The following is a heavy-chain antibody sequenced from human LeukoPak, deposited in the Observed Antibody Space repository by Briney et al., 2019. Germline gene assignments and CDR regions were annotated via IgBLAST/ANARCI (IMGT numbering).Heavy chain of an antibody. D-gene: IGHD3-10*01. V-gene: IGHV4-34*01. CDR1: GGSFSGYY. CDR2: INHSGST. J-gene: IGHJ4*02. Sequence: PSETLSLTCAVYGGSFSGYYWSWIRQPPGKGLEWIGEINHSGSTNYNPSLKSRVTISVDTSKNQFSLKLSSVTAADTAVYYCARRGYYYGSGSYRYFDYWGQGTLVTVSS. CDR3: ARRGYYYGSGSYRYFDY.